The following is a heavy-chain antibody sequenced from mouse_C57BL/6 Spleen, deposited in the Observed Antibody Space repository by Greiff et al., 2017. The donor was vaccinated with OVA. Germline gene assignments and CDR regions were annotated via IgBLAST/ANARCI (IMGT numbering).Heavy chain of an antibody. CDR3: AKSPYYYGSRGFDY. Sequence: ESGPGLVKPSQSLSLTCSVTGYSITSGYYWNWIRQFPGNKLEWMGYISYDGSNNYNPSLKNRISITRDTSKNQFFLKLNSVTTEDTATYYCAKSPYYYGSRGFDYWGQGTTLTVSS. CDR1: GYSITSGYY. V-gene: IGHV3-6*01. CDR2: ISYDGSN. D-gene: IGHD1-1*01. J-gene: IGHJ2*01.